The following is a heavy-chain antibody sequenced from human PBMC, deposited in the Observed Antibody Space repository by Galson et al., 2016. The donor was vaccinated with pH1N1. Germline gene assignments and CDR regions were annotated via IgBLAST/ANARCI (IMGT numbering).Heavy chain of an antibody. CDR2: VISMFETA. Sequence: SVLVSSKTSGGAFSRDSYNCGLQAPGQALEWRGGVISMFETAQYARTHQGRVTITADESTNTCSLEMTNLSPADTAVYYCARAERVVATVANDYYDLDAWGQGTTVTVSS. V-gene: IGHV1-69*13. CDR3: ARAERVVATVANDYYDLDA. J-gene: IGHJ6*02. D-gene: IGHD2-15*01. CDR1: GGAFSRDS.